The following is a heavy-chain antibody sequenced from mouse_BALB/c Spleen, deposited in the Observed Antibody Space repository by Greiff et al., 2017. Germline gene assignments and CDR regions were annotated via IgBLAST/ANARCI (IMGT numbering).Heavy chain of an antibody. V-gene: IGHV7-1*02. CDR1: GFTFSDFY. Sequence: EVKLVESGGGLVQPGGSLRLSCATSGFTFSDFYMEWVRQPPGKRLEWIAASRNKANDYTTEYSASVKGRFIVSRDTSQSILYLQMNALRAEDTAIYYCARDSEYGNYLGYWYFDVWGAGTTVTVSS. CDR2: SRNKANDYTT. D-gene: IGHD2-10*02. CDR3: ARDSEYGNYLGYWYFDV. J-gene: IGHJ1*01.